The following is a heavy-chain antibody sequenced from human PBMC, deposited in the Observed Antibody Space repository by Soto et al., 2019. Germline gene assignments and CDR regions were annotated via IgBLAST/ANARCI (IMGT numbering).Heavy chain of an antibody. V-gene: IGHV3-33*01. D-gene: IGHD5-18*01. J-gene: IGHJ6*02. CDR2: IWYDGSNK. CDR1: GFTFSSYG. CDR3: ARDQGTARTYYHYLLDV. Sequence: SLRLSCAASGFTFSSYGMHWVRQAPGKGLEWVAVIWYDGSNKYYADSVKGRFTISRDNSKNTLYLQMNSLRAEDTAVYYCARDQGTARTYYHYLLDVWGQGTTVTVSS.